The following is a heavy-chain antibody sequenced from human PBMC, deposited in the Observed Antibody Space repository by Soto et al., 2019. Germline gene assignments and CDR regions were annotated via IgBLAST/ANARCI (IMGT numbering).Heavy chain of an antibody. J-gene: IGHJ3*02. D-gene: IGHD2-8*01. V-gene: IGHV1-69*01. CDR2: FIPIFDAA. CDR1: GDTFTNYV. CDR3: ARKAESYGFDI. Sequence: QVQLVQSGAEVKKPGSSVKVSCKASGDTFTNYVINWVLQAPGQGLEWMGGFIPIFDAANYAQNFRGRVTITADESTSTAYMELSGLRSEDTAMYYCARKAESYGFDIWGQGTLVTVSS.